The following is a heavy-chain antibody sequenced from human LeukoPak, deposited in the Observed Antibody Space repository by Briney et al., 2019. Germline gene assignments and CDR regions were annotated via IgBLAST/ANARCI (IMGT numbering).Heavy chain of an antibody. CDR3: ARGLWSGNFDY. D-gene: IGHD3-3*01. CDR2: IIPIFGTA. J-gene: IGHJ4*02. CDR1: GGTFSSYA. V-gene: IGHV1-69*05. Sequence: GASVKVSCKASGGTFSSYAISWVRQAPGQGLEWMGGIIPIFGTANYAQKFQGRVTITTDESTSTAYMELSSLRSDDTAVYYCARGLWSGNFDYWGQGTLVTVSS.